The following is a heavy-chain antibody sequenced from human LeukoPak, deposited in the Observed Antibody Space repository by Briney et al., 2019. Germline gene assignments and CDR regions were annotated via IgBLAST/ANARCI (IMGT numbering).Heavy chain of an antibody. V-gene: IGHV1-2*02. CDR2: INPNSGGT. CDR3: ARANPYDNKGYSPELRY. D-gene: IGHD3-10*01. J-gene: IGHJ4*02. Sequence: ASVKVSCKASGYTFTGYYMHWVRQAPGQGLEWMGWINPNSGGTNYAQQFQGRLTMTRDTSISTAYMELSRLRSDDTAVYYCARANPYDNKGYSPELRYWGQGTLVTVSS. CDR1: GYTFTGYY.